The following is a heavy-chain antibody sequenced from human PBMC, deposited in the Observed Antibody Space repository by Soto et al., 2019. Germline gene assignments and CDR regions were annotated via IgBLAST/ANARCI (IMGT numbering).Heavy chain of an antibody. Sequence: GGSLRLSCAASGFTFSDYYMSWIRQAPGKGLEWVSYISSSSSYTNYADSVKGRFTISRDNAKNTLYLQMNSLRAEDTAVYYCARVRTYYYGSGTSDYWGQGTLVTVSS. V-gene: IGHV3-11*06. CDR1: GFTFSDYY. CDR2: ISSSSSYT. D-gene: IGHD3-10*01. J-gene: IGHJ4*02. CDR3: ARVRTYYYGSGTSDY.